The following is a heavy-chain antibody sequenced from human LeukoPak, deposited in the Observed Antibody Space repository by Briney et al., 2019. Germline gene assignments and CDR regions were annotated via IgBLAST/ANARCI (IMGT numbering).Heavy chain of an antibody. CDR1: GFTFSSYS. D-gene: IGHD3-22*01. Sequence: GGSLRLSCAASGFTFSSYSMNWVRQAPGKGLEWASYISSSSSTIYYADSVKGRFTISRDNAKNSLYLQMNSLRAEDTAVYYCARDRREVTMIVPFDYWGQGTLVTVSS. V-gene: IGHV3-48*01. CDR2: ISSSSSTI. CDR3: ARDRREVTMIVPFDY. J-gene: IGHJ4*02.